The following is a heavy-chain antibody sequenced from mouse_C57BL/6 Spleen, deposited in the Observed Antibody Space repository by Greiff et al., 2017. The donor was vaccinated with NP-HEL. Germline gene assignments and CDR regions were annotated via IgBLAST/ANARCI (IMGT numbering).Heavy chain of an antibody. CDR3: ASGDNPTLYAMDY. J-gene: IGHJ4*01. CDR1: GYSFTDYN. V-gene: IGHV1-39*01. Sequence: EVQLQQSGPELVKPGASVKISCKASGYSFTDYNMNWVKQSNGKSLEWIGVINPNYGTTSYNQKFKGKATLTVDQSSSPAYMQLNSLTSEDSAVYYCASGDNPTLYAMDYWGQGTSVTVSS. D-gene: IGHD1-3*01. CDR2: INPNYGTT.